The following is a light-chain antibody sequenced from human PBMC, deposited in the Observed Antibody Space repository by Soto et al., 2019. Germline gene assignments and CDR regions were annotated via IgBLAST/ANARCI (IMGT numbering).Light chain of an antibody. J-gene: IGKJ1*01. Sequence: DTQMTQSPSILSASVGDRVTITCRASQTIYSWLAWYQQKPGQAPRLLIHKASTLETGVPSRFSGSGYGSEFTLIISSLQPDDSATYYCHQYNSYPRTFGQGTKVAV. CDR1: QTIYSW. CDR2: KAS. CDR3: HQYNSYPRT. V-gene: IGKV1-5*03.